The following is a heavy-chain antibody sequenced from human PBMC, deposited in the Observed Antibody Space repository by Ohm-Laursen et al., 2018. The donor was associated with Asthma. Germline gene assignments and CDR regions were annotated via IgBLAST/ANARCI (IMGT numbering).Heavy chain of an antibody. CDR2: INQDGSVK. CDR1: GFSFSSHW. V-gene: IGHV3-7*01. D-gene: IGHD2-2*01. CDR3: ARGTSGPWVNYAMDV. Sequence: SLRLSCTASGFSFSSHWMNWGRQAPGKGLEWAANINQDGSVKYYVDSVKGRFTISRDSAENAIYLQMNNLRAEDTAVYYCARGTSGPWVNYAMDVWGQGTSVTVSS. J-gene: IGHJ6*02.